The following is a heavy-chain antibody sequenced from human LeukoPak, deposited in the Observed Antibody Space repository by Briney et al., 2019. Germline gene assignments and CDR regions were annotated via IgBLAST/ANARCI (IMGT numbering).Heavy chain of an antibody. J-gene: IGHJ4*02. CDR1: GGTFSSHA. CDR2: INPIFGTT. Sequence: SVKVSCKTSGGTFSSHAINWVRQAPGQGLEWMGGINPIFGTTNHAQKFQGRVTITADKSTRTAYMELSSLRSEDTAVYYCARESVGAFRYYFDYWGQGSPVTVSS. V-gene: IGHV1-69*06. D-gene: IGHD3-10*01. CDR3: ARESVGAFRYYFDY.